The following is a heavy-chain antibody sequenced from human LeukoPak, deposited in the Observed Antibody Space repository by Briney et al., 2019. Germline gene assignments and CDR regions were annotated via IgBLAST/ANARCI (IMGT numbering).Heavy chain of an antibody. Sequence: SGTLSLTCVVSGGSISSNNWWSWVRQSPGKGLEWIGEISHSGSTNYNPSLKSRVTISVDTSKNQFSLKLSSVTAADTAVYYCARYSSGSFYGMDVWGQGTTVTVSS. D-gene: IGHD6-19*01. J-gene: IGHJ6*02. CDR3: ARYSSGSFYGMDV. V-gene: IGHV4-4*02. CDR1: GGSISSNNW. CDR2: ISHSGST.